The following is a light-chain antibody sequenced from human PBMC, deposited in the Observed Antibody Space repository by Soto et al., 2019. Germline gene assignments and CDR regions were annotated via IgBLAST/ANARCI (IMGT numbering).Light chain of an antibody. J-gene: IGKJ1*01. Sequence: EIVLTQSPVTLSLSPGQGATLSCRASQSISISYLAWYQQQPGQAPRLLIYSTSTRATGIPDRFSGSGSGTDFTLTISKLEPGDFAVYYCQQYGGSSWTFGQGTKVDIK. V-gene: IGKV3-20*01. CDR2: STS. CDR1: QSISISY. CDR3: QQYGGSSWT.